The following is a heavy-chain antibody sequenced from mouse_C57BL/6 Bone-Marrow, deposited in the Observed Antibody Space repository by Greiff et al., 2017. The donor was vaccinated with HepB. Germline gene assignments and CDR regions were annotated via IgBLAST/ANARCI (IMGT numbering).Heavy chain of an antibody. CDR3: ARDDYDYAMDY. Sequence: QVQLKESGPELVKPGASVKISCKASGYAFSSSWMNWVKQRPGKGLEWIGRIYPGDGDTNYNGKFKGKATLTADKSSSPAYMQLSSLTSEDSAVYFCARDDYDYAMDYWGQGTSVTVSS. D-gene: IGHD2-4*01. CDR2: IYPGDGDT. J-gene: IGHJ4*01. V-gene: IGHV1-82*01. CDR1: GYAFSSSW.